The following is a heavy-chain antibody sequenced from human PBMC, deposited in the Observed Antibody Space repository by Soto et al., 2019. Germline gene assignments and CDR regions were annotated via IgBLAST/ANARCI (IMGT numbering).Heavy chain of an antibody. CDR3: ARVGDSSGYYWGAWFDP. D-gene: IGHD3-22*01. CDR2: ISAYNGNT. V-gene: IGHV1-18*01. CDR1: GYTFTSYG. Sequence: QVQLVQSGAEVKKPGASVKVSCKASGYTFTSYGISWVRQAPGQGLEWMGWISAYNGNTNYAQKLQGRVTMTTDTSTSTAHMELRSLRSDDTAVYYCARVGDSSGYYWGAWFDPWGQGTLVTVSS. J-gene: IGHJ5*02.